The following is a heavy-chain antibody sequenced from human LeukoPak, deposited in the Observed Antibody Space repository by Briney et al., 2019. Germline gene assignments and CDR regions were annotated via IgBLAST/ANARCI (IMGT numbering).Heavy chain of an antibody. J-gene: IGHJ3*02. V-gene: IGHV1-2*02. CDR1: AYTFTGYY. CDR3: ARRSRNGLDAFDI. CDR2: IDPNNGDT. Sequence: GASVTVSFTSSAYTFTGYYLHWVRQAPGQGPEWMGWIDPNNGDTEYAQKFQGRVTMTRVRSISTAYMELSRLTSDDTAVYYCARRSRNGLDAFDIWGQGTMVTVSS. D-gene: IGHD2-8*01.